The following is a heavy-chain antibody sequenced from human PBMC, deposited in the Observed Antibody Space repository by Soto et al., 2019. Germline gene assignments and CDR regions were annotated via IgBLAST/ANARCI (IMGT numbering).Heavy chain of an antibody. J-gene: IGHJ6*02. V-gene: IGHV1-18*01. CDR2: ISTYNGDT. Sequence: QVQLVQSGAEVRKPGASVKVSCKASGYTFSTSGMSWLRQAPGQGLEWMGWISTYNGDTNDAPKFQDRVTMTSDTSTSKVYMELRSLRSDDTAVYYCARAVAAPYYYYGMDVWGQGTRVTVSS. CDR3: ARAVAAPYYYYGMDV. CDR1: GYTFSTSG. D-gene: IGHD6-19*01.